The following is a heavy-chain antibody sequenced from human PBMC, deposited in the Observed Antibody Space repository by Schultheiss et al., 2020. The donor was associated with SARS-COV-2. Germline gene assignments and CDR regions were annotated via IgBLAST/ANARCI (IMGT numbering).Heavy chain of an antibody. CDR2: ISYDGSNK. CDR1: GFTFSSYW. CDR3: ASGEQWLVRLDY. Sequence: GGSLRLSCAASGFTFSSYWMSWVRQAPGKGLEWVAVISYDGSNKYYADSVKGRFTISRDNAKNSLYLQMNSLRAEDTAVYYCASGEQWLVRLDYWGQGTLVTVSS. V-gene: IGHV3-30*07. J-gene: IGHJ4*02. D-gene: IGHD6-19*01.